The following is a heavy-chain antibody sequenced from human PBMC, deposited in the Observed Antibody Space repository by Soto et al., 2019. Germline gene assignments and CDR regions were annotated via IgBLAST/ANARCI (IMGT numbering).Heavy chain of an antibody. CDR1: GFTFDDYA. Sequence: EVQLVESGGGLVQPGRSLRLSCAASGFTFDDYAMHWVRQAPGKGLEWVSGISWNSGSIGYADSVKGRFTISRDNAKNSLYLQMNSLRAEDTALYYCAKNKHSGYCGGGSCYSFGYMDVWVKGTTVTVSS. V-gene: IGHV3-9*01. CDR2: ISWNSGSI. D-gene: IGHD2-15*01. J-gene: IGHJ6*03. CDR3: AKNKHSGYCGGGSCYSFGYMDV.